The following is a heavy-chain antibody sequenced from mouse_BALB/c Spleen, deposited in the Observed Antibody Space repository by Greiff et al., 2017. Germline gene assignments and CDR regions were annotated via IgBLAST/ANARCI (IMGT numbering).Heavy chain of an antibody. CDR2: IYPGDGDT. CDR1: GYAFSSSW. D-gene: IGHD2-14*01. CDR3: ARGAYYRYGYVDY. J-gene: IGHJ2*01. V-gene: IGHV1-82*01. Sequence: QVQLKESGPELVKPGASVKISCKASGYAFSSSWMNWVKQRPGQGLEWIGRIYPGDGDTNYNGKFKGKATLTADKSSSTAYMQLSSLTSVDSAVYFCARGAYYRYGYVDYWGQGTTLTVPS.